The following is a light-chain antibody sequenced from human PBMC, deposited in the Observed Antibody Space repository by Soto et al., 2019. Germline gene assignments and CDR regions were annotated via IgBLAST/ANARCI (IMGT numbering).Light chain of an antibody. Sequence: QAVVTQEPSLTVSPGGTVTLTCGSSTGAVTSGHYPYWFQQKLVQAPRTLIYDTSNKHSWTPARFSGSLLGGKAALTLSGAQPEDEAEYYCLLSYRVARLWVFGGGTKLTVL. J-gene: IGLJ3*02. V-gene: IGLV7-46*01. CDR3: LLSYRVARLWV. CDR2: DTS. CDR1: TGAVTSGHY.